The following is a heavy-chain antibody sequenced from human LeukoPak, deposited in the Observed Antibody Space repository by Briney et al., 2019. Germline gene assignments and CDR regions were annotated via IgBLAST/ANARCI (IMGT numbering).Heavy chain of an antibody. CDR1: GGSISSGDYS. D-gene: IGHD3-22*01. CDR3: ARGSHYYDTSGYYNWFDP. J-gene: IGHJ5*02. Sequence: SETLSLTCAVSGGSISSGDYSWNWIRQPPGKGLEWIGFIYYSGNTYYNPFLKSRVTISVDTSKNQFSLKLNSVTAADTAVYYCARGSHYYDTSGYYNWFDPWGQGTLVTVSS. V-gene: IGHV4-30-4*07. CDR2: IYYSGNT.